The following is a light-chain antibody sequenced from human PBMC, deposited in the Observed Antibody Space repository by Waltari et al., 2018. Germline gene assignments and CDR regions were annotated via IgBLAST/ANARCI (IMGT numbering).Light chain of an antibody. CDR2: RAS. CDR1: QNINTW. J-gene: IGKJ2*01. Sequence: DIQMTQSPSTLSASVGDRVTITCRASQNINTWLAWSQQKPGKAPKLLIYRASSLESGVPSRFSGSGSGTEFTLTISSLQPDDFATYYCQQYNSHPYNFGQETKLEIK. V-gene: IGKV1-5*03. CDR3: QQYNSHPYN.